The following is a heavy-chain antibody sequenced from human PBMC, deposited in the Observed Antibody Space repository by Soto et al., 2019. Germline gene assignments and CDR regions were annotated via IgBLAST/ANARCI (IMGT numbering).Heavy chain of an antibody. J-gene: IGHJ5*02. CDR3: ARDIGIWGSYRHNWFDP. Sequence: GGSLRLSCAASGFTFSSYSMNWVRQAPGKGLEWVSSISSSSSYIYYADSVKGRFTISRDNAKNSLYLQMNSLRAEDTAVYYCARDIGIWGSYRHNWFDPWGQGTLVTVSS. CDR1: GFTFSSYS. D-gene: IGHD3-16*02. CDR2: ISSSSSYI. V-gene: IGHV3-21*01.